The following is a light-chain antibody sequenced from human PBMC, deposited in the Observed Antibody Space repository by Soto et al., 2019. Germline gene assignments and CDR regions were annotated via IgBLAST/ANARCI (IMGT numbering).Light chain of an antibody. CDR2: SHN. J-gene: IGLJ1*01. CDR3: AACDDSLNGYV. V-gene: IGLV1-44*01. CDR1: SSNIGRNT. Sequence: QSVLTQPPSASVTPGQRVTISCSGISSNIGRNTVNGYQQLPGTAPKLLIYSHNQRPSRFPDLFCGSKSGTLASLAIIGLQSEAEADYCCAACDDSLNGYVFVTVTKLTV.